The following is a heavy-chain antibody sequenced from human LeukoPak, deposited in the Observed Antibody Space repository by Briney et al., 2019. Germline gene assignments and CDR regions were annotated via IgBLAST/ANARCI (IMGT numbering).Heavy chain of an antibody. CDR2: FGAGTGAIT. J-gene: IGHJ4*02. CDR3: ARGRGLTLSYHYFDY. Sequence: GGSLRLSCAASGFTFSSYAMRWVRQAPGKGLEWVSAFGAGTGAITIYADSVKGRFTISRDNAKNSLYLQLNSLRDEDTAVYYCARGRGLTLSYHYFDYWGQGTLVTVSS. D-gene: IGHD3-10*01. CDR1: GFTFSSYA. V-gene: IGHV3-23*01.